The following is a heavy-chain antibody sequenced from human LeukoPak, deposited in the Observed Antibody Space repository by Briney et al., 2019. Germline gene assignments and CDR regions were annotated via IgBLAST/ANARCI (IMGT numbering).Heavy chain of an antibody. CDR2: IYHSGST. Sequence: SETLSLTCTVSGYSISSGYYWGWIRQPPGKGLEWIGSIYHSGSTYYNPPLKSRVTISVDTSKKQFSLKLSSVTAADTAVYYSAREGRKYSSGWYRGPGAFDIWGQGTMVTVSS. D-gene: IGHD6-19*01. CDR3: AREGRKYSSGWYRGPGAFDI. CDR1: GYSISSGYY. V-gene: IGHV4-38-2*02. J-gene: IGHJ3*02.